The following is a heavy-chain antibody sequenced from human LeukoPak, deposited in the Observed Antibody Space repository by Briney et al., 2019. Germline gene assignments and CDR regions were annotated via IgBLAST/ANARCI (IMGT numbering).Heavy chain of an antibody. J-gene: IGHJ4*02. CDR3: ARDDAGYSSGWYWVY. V-gene: IGHV3-48*03. Sequence: GGSLRLSCAASGFTFSGYEMNWVRQAPGKGLEWVSYISSSGSIIYYADSVKGRFTISRDNAKNSLYLQMNSLRAEDTAVYYCARDDAGYSSGWYWVYWGQGALVTVSS. CDR2: ISSSGSII. D-gene: IGHD6-19*01. CDR1: GFTFSGYE.